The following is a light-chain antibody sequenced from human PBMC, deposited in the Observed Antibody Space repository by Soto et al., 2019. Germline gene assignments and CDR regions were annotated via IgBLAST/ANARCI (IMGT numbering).Light chain of an antibody. J-gene: IGLJ2*01. V-gene: IGLV1-51*01. CDR3: GTWDSYLSAVV. Sequence: QPVLTQPPSVSAAPGQKVTISCSGGSSNIENNYISWYQQLPGTAPKLLIYDNNKRPSGIPDRFSGSKSGTSATLGITGLQTGDEADYYCGTWDSYLSAVVFGGGTKLTVL. CDR2: DNN. CDR1: SSNIENNY.